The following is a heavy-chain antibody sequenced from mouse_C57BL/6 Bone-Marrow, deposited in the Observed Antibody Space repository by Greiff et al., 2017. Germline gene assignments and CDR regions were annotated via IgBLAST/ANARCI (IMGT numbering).Heavy chain of an antibody. D-gene: IGHD2-4*01. CDR2: IYPRSGNT. V-gene: IGHV1-81*01. Sequence: VMLVESGAELARPGASVKLSCKASGYTFTSYGISWVKQRTGQGLEWIGEIYPRSGNTYYNEKFKGKATLTADKSSSTAYMELRSLTSEDSAVYFCANDYAYYFDYWGQGTTLTVSS. J-gene: IGHJ2*01. CDR1: GYTFTSYG. CDR3: ANDYAYYFDY.